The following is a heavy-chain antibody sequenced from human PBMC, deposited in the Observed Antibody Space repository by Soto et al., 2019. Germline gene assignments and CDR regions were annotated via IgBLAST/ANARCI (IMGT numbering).Heavy chain of an antibody. CDR2: IIPVFATT. V-gene: IGHV1-69*13. D-gene: IGHD3-22*01. J-gene: IGHJ4*02. CDR3: ARGDSGYVWFNEI. CDR1: GGLFSTYA. Sequence: SVKVSCKASGGLFSTYAISWVRQAPGQGLEWMGGIIPVFATTYYAEKFEGGVTITADESTNTAYMELSSLRSEDTAMYYCARGDSGYVWFNEIWGQGTLVTVSS.